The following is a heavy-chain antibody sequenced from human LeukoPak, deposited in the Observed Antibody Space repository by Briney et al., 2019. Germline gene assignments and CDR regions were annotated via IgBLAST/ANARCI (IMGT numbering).Heavy chain of an antibody. Sequence: GASVKVSCKASGYTFTGYYMHWVRQAPGQGLEWMGRINPNSGGTSSAQKFQGRVTMTRDTSISTAYMELTRLKSDDTAVYYCARGSSSWYDFDYWGQGTLVTVSS. CDR2: INPNSGGT. CDR1: GYTFTGYY. D-gene: IGHD6-13*01. V-gene: IGHV1-2*06. J-gene: IGHJ4*02. CDR3: ARGSSSWYDFDY.